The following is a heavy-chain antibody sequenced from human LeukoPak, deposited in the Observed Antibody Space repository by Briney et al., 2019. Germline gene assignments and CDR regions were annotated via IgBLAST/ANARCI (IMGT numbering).Heavy chain of an antibody. Sequence: SETLSLTCTVSGGSISSSSYYRGWIRQPPGKGLEWIGSIYYSGSTYYNPSLKSRVTISVDTSKNQFSLKLSSVTAADTAVYYCARSSIAAAGSFDYWGQGTLVTVSS. CDR1: GGSISSSSYY. J-gene: IGHJ4*02. V-gene: IGHV4-39*01. D-gene: IGHD6-13*01. CDR3: ARSSIAAAGSFDY. CDR2: IYYSGST.